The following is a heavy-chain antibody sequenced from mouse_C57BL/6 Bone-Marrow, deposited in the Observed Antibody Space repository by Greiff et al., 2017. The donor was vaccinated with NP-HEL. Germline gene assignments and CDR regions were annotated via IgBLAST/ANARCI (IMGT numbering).Heavy chain of an antibody. CDR1: GFNIKDDY. V-gene: IGHV14-4*01. J-gene: IGHJ4*01. Sequence: EVHLVESGAELVRPGASVKLSCTASGFNIKDDYMHWVKQRPEQGLEWIGWIDPENGDTEYASKFQGKATITADTSSNTAYLQLSSLTSEDTAVYYSTTSYAMDYWGQGTSVTVSS. CDR2: IDPENGDT. CDR3: TTSYAMDY.